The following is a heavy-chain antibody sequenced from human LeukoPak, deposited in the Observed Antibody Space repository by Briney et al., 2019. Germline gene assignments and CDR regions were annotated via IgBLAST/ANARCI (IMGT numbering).Heavy chain of an antibody. CDR2: ISSSSTYI. J-gene: IGHJ4*02. CDR3: ASTIAVAGTGDY. Sequence: PGGSLRLSCAASGFTFGSYSMNWVRQAPGKGLEWVSSISSSSTYISYADSVKGRFTISRDNAKNSLYLQMNSLRAEDTAVYYCASTIAVAGTGDYWGQGTLVTVSS. CDR1: GFTFGSYS. V-gene: IGHV3-21*01. D-gene: IGHD6-19*01.